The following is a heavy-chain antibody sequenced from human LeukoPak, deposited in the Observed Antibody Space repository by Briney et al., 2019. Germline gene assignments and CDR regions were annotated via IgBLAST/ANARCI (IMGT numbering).Heavy chain of an antibody. CDR2: IRYDGSNK. D-gene: IGHD1-26*01. J-gene: IGHJ4*02. CDR1: GFTFSSYG. CDR3: AKSASGSYYPPDY. V-gene: IGHV3-30*02. Sequence: GGSLRLSCAASGFTFSSYGMHWVRQAPGKGLEWVTFIRYDGSNKYYADSVKGRFTISRDNSKNTLYLQMNSLRAEDTAVYYCAKSASGSYYPPDYWGKVTLVTVSS.